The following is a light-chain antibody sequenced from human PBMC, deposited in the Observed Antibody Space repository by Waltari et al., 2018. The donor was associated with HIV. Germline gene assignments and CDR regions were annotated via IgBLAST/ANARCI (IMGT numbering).Light chain of an antibody. J-gene: IGKJ3*01. CDR3: QQYHTFTFT. V-gene: IGKV1-5*03. CDR1: QSISTW. CDR2: KSS. Sequence: DIQMTQSPSTMSASVGDRVTITCRASQSISTWLAWYQQKPWKAPKLLIYKSSTVDGGVPSRFSGRGSGTEFTLTISGLQPDDFATYYCQQYHTFTFTFGPGTVVVVK.